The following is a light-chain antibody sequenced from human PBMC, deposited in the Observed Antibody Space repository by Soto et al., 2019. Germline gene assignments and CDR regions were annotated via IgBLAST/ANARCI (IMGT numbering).Light chain of an antibody. CDR1: RSNIGNNY. Sequence: QSVLTQPPSVSAAPGQKVTVSCSGSRSNIGNNYVSWYQHLPGTAPKLLIYDNDKRPSGIPDRFSASKSGTSATLGITGLQTGDEADYYCEAWDSSLSAGVFGTGTKVTVL. CDR3: EAWDSSLSAGV. CDR2: DND. J-gene: IGLJ1*01. V-gene: IGLV1-51*01.